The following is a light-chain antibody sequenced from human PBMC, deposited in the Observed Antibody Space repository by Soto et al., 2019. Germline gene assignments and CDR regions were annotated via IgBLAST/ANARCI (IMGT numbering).Light chain of an antibody. Sequence: QSALIQPASVSGSPGQSITISCTGTSSDVGGYSSVSWYQQHPGKAPKLVIYDVSNRPSGVSNRLSGSKSGNTASLTISGLQAEDEADYYCCSWTSSSTYVFGTGTKLTVL. CDR2: DVS. CDR1: SSDVGGYSS. J-gene: IGLJ1*01. CDR3: CSWTSSSTYV. V-gene: IGLV2-14*01.